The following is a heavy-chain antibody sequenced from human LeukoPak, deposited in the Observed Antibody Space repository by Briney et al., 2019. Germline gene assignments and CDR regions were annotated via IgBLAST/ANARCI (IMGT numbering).Heavy chain of an antibody. CDR3: ARDYDFWSGYYTESWFDP. Sequence: ASVKVSCKASGYTLTNYAMNWVRQAPGQGLEWMGWINTNTGNPTYAQGFTGRFVFSLDTSVGTAYLQISSLKAEDTAVYFCARDYDFWSGYYTESWFDPWGQGTLVTVSS. CDR1: GYTLTNYA. D-gene: IGHD3-3*01. J-gene: IGHJ5*02. V-gene: IGHV7-4-1*02. CDR2: INTNTGNP.